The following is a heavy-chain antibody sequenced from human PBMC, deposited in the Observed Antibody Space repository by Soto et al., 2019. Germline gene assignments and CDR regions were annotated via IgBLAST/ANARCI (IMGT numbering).Heavy chain of an antibody. Sequence: GGSLRLSCAASGFPFKTYTMSWVRQAPGRGLEWVSGIVGDGSIIYYADSVKGRFTVSRDNSKNTLFLQMNSLREEDTAVYSCAKDFVANNGVWEPFDMWGQRTKVTGSS. CDR1: GFPFKTYT. J-gene: IGHJ3*02. V-gene: IGHV3-23*03. D-gene: IGHD2-8*01. CDR2: IVGDGSII. CDR3: AKDFVANNGVWEPFDM.